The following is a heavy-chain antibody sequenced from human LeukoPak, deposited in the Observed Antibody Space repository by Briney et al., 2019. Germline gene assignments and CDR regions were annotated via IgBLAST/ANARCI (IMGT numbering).Heavy chain of an antibody. V-gene: IGHV3-30*18. CDR1: GFTFSSYG. D-gene: IGHD3-22*01. J-gene: IGHJ3*02. CDR3: AKDRVVVVITVAFDI. CDR2: ISYDGSNK. Sequence: PGGSLRLSCAASGFTFSSYGMHWVRQAPGKGLEWVAVISYDGSNKYYADSVKGRFTISRDNSKNTLYLQMNSLRAEGTAVYYCAKDRVVVVITVAFDIWGQGTMVTVSS.